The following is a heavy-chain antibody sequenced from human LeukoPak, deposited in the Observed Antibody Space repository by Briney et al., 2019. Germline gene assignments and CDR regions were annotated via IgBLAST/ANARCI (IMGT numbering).Heavy chain of an antibody. Sequence: SETLSLTCSVSGGSISSGTYYWGWIRQPPGKGLEWIGTLYYTGSTYYNPSLKSRVTISVDTSKNQFSLKLSSVTAADTAVYYCARHGRAYSYGFVGNWGQGTLVTVSS. CDR2: LYYTGST. CDR3: ARHGRAYSYGFVGN. CDR1: GGSISSGTYY. D-gene: IGHD5-18*01. J-gene: IGHJ4*02. V-gene: IGHV4-39*01.